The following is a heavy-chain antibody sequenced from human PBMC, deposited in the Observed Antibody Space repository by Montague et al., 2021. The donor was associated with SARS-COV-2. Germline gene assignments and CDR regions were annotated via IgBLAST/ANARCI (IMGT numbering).Heavy chain of an antibody. D-gene: IGHD2/OR15-2a*01. CDR2: IYWDDDT. V-gene: IGHV2-5*02. J-gene: IGHJ4*02. Sequence: VKPTQTLTLTCTFSGFSLSSSGVGVGWIRQPPGKAPEWLALIYWDDDTRYSPPPKSRLTVTKGTSKNQVVLTLTNMDTVDTATYFCAHIRRMYYFDDWGQGTLVTVSS. CDR3: AHIRRMYYFDD. CDR1: GFSLSSSGVG.